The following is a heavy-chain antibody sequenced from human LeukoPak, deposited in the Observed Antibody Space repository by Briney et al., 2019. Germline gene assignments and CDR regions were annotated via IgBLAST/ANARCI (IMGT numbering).Heavy chain of an antibody. CDR1: GGTFSSYA. J-gene: IGHJ4*02. CDR3: ASRPMVRGGNFDY. D-gene: IGHD3-10*01. Sequence: GASVKVSCTASGGTFSSYAIIWVRQAPGQGLEWMGGIIPIFGTANYAQKFQGRVTITADKSTSTAYMELSSLRSEDTAVYYCASRPMVRGGNFDYWGQGTLVTVSS. CDR2: IIPIFGTA. V-gene: IGHV1-69*06.